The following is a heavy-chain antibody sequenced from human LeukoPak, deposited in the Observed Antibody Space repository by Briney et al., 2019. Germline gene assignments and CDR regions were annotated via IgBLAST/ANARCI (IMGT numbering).Heavy chain of an antibody. D-gene: IGHD3-22*01. CDR2: ISSSSSYI. CDR3: ARDYDSSGYPQY. V-gene: IGHV3-21*01. J-gene: IGHJ4*02. CDR1: GFTFSSYS. Sequence: PGGSLRLSCAASGFTFSSYSMNWVRQAPGKGLEWVSSISSSSSYIYYADSVKGRFTISRDNAKNSLYLQMNSLRAEDTAVYYCARDYDSSGYPQYWGQGTLVTVTS.